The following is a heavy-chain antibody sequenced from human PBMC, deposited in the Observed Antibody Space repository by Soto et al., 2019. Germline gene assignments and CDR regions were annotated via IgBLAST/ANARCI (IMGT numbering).Heavy chain of an antibody. Sequence: VQLVQSGPEVKKPEASVKVSCKTSGYTFTSSGISWVRQAPGQGPEWMGWISGHNGVTNFARNLQDRGNLTIDSSTTTAXMRVRSLSFADKAIYYCARDQGVYGIFDAWGQGTLVTVSS. J-gene: IGHJ4*02. CDR2: ISGHNGVT. CDR3: ARDQGVYGIFDA. D-gene: IGHD4-17*01. V-gene: IGHV1-18*04. CDR1: GYTFTSSG.